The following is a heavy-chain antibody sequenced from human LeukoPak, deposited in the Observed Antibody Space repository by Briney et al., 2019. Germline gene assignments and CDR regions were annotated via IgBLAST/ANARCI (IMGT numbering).Heavy chain of an antibody. Sequence: ASVKVSCKASGYTFTRYALHWVRQAPGQRLECMGWINGGNGNTKYSQKFQGRVTITRDTSASTAYMELSSLRSEDTAVYYCARGYYDILTGYSRTWFDPWGQGTLSPSPQ. CDR1: GYTFTRYA. V-gene: IGHV1-3*01. CDR3: ARGYYDILTGYSRTWFDP. D-gene: IGHD3-9*01. CDR2: INGGNGNT. J-gene: IGHJ5*02.